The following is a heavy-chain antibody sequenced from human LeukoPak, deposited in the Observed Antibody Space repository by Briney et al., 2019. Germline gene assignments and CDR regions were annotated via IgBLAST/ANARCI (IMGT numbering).Heavy chain of an antibody. D-gene: IGHD3-22*01. CDR1: GGSISSGGDY. CDR2: IYYSGST. J-gene: IGHJ4*02. Sequence: SQTLSLTCTVSGGSISSGGDYWSWIRQHPGKGLEWIGYIYYSGSTYYNPSLKSRVTISVDTSKNQFSLKLSSVTAADTAVYYSASNIAFDDSSGYYPFYFDYWGQGTLVTVSS. CDR3: ASNIAFDDSSGYYPFYFDY. V-gene: IGHV4-31*03.